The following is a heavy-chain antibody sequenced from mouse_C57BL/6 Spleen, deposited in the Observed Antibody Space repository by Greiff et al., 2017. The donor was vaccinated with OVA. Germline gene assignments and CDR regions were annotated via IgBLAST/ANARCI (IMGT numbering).Heavy chain of an antibody. D-gene: IGHD2-5*01. CDR1: GYTFTSYW. CDR2: IDPSDSET. Sequence: QVQLQQPGAELVRPGSSVKLSCKASGYTFTSYWMHWVKQRPIQGLEWIGNIDPSDSETHYNQKFKDKATLTVDKSSSTAYMQLSSLTSEDSAVYYCARAYYSNYDAMDYWGQGTSVTVS. CDR3: ARAYYSNYDAMDY. J-gene: IGHJ4*01. V-gene: IGHV1-52*01.